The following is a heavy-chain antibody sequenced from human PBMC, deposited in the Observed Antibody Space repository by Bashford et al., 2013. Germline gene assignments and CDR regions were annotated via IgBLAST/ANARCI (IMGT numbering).Heavy chain of an antibody. CDR2: IYSGGST. J-gene: IGHJ6*02. CDR3: ARESEITMVRGAIPQEYYYYGMDV. D-gene: IGHD3-10*01. CDR1: GFTFKTYA. Sequence: GGSLRLSCAASGFTFKTYAMHWVRQAPGKGLDWVSVIYSGGSTYYADSVKGRFTISRDNSKNTLYLQMNSLRAEDTAVYYCARESEITMVRGAIPQEYYYYGMDVWGQGTTVTVSS. V-gene: IGHV3-66*01.